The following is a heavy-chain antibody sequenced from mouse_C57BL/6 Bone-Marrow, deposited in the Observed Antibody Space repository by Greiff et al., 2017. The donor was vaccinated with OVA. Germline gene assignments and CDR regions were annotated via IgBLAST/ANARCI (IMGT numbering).Heavy chain of an antibody. CDR2: ISRGGNYI. Sequence: DVTLVESGEGLVKPGGSLKLSCAASGFTFSSYAMSWVRQTPEKRLEWVAYISRGGNYIYYADTVKGRFTISRDNDRNTLYLQMSSLKSEDTAMYYCTRDRGLRDFGNWSHGTTLT. V-gene: IGHV5-9-1*02. D-gene: IGHD1-1*01. J-gene: IGHJ2*01. CDR1: GFTFSSYA. CDR3: TRDRGLRDFGN.